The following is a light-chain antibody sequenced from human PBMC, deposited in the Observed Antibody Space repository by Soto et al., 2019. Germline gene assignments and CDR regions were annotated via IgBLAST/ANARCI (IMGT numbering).Light chain of an antibody. J-gene: IGKJ4*01. V-gene: IGKV3-15*01. CDR3: QQDNEWPLT. CDR1: QSVSNN. Sequence: EIVMTQSPATLSVSPGERATLSCRASQSVSNNLAGYQQKPGQAPRLLIYHAATGSTGIPARFSGSGSGTELTLSISSVQSEDFAVYYCQQDNEWPLTFGGGTKVEI. CDR2: HAA.